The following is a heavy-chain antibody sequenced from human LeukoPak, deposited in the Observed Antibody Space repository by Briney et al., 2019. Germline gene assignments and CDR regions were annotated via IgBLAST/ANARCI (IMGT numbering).Heavy chain of an antibody. CDR2: IYHSGST. Sequence: SETLSLTCAVYGGSFSGYYWSWIRQPPGKGLEWIGSIYHSGSTYYNPSLKSRVTISVDTSKNQFSLKLSSVTAADTAVYYRARGGCSGGSCYFDYWGQGTLVTVSS. D-gene: IGHD2-15*01. V-gene: IGHV4-34*01. CDR3: ARGGCSGGSCYFDY. CDR1: GGSFSGYY. J-gene: IGHJ4*02.